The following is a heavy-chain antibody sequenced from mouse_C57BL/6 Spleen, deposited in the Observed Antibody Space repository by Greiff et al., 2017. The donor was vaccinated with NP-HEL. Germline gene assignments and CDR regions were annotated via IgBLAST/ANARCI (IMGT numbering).Heavy chain of an antibody. V-gene: IGHV1-69*01. Sequence: QVQLQQPGAELVMPGASVKLSCKASGYTFTSYWMHWVTQRPGQGLEWIGEIDPSDSYTNYNQKFKGKSTLTVDKSSSTAYMQLSSLTSEDSAVYYCARLITAHYYDYWGQGTTLTVSS. CDR1: GYTFTSYW. CDR2: IDPSDSYT. D-gene: IGHD2-4*01. CDR3: ARLITAHYYDY. J-gene: IGHJ2*01.